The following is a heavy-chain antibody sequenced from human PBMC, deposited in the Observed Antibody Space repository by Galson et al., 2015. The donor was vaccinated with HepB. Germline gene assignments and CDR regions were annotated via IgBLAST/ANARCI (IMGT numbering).Heavy chain of an antibody. Sequence: SLRLSCAATGISFSTYGMHWARQSPVKGLEWLAIISPDGRTTYYADAVRGRFTISRDNSKNTLFLQVDYLGPQDTAAYYCARDFLWNFDFWGRGALVTVSS. CDR2: ISPDGRTT. CDR3: ARDFLWNFDF. J-gene: IGHJ4*02. D-gene: IGHD1-1*01. CDR1: GISFSTYG. V-gene: IGHV3-30-3*01.